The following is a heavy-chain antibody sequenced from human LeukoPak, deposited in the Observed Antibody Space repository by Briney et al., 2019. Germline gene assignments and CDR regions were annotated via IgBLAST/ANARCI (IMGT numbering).Heavy chain of an antibody. Sequence: PGGSLRLSCAASGFTFSSYGMHWVRQAPGKGLEWVAVISYDGNNKYYADSVKGRFTISRDNSKNTLYLQMNSLRAEDTAVFYCAKDFSHSSGWYWYFDYWGQGTLVTVSS. CDR2: ISYDGNNK. J-gene: IGHJ4*02. CDR1: GFTFSSYG. V-gene: IGHV3-30*18. CDR3: AKDFSHSSGWYWYFDY. D-gene: IGHD6-19*01.